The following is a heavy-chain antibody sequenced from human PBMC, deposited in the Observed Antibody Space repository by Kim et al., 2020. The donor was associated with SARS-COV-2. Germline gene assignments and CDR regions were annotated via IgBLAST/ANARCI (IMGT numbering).Heavy chain of an antibody. CDR3: ARSSWEYYYYGMDV. V-gene: IGHV3-48*04. J-gene: IGHJ6*02. CDR1: GFTFSSYS. CDR2: ISSSSSTI. D-gene: IGHD6-13*01. Sequence: GGSLRLSCAASGFTFSSYSMNWVRQAPGKGLEWVSYISSSSSTIYYADSVKGRFTISRDNAKNSLYLQMNSLRAEDTAVYYCARSSWEYYYYGMDVWGQGTTVTVSS.